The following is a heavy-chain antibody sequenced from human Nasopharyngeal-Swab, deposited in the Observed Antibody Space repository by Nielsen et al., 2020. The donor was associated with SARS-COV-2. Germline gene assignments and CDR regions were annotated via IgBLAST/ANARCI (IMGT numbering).Heavy chain of an antibody. CDR1: GFTFSSYG. CDR3: AKDPSRVAANWFDP. CDR2: ISGSGGST. Sequence: GESLKISCAASGFTFSSYGMNWVRQAPGKGLEWVSAISGSGGSTYYADSVKGRFTISRDNSKNTLYLQMNSLRAEDTAVYYCAKDPSRVAANWFDPWGQGTLVTVSS. V-gene: IGHV3-23*01. J-gene: IGHJ5*02. D-gene: IGHD6-13*01.